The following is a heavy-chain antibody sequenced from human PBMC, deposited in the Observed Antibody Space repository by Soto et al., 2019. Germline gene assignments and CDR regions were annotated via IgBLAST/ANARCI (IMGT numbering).Heavy chain of an antibody. CDR3: ARGFGYYFDY. CDR1: GESFSRYY. D-gene: IGHD3-16*01. CDR2: INHSGST. V-gene: IGHV4-34*01. J-gene: IGHJ4*02. Sequence: SETLSLTCPVYGESFSRYYSNQIRQPPGKGLEWIGEINHSGSTNYNPSLKSRVTISVDTSKNQFSLKLSSVTAADTAVYYCARGFGYYFDYWGQGTLVTVSS.